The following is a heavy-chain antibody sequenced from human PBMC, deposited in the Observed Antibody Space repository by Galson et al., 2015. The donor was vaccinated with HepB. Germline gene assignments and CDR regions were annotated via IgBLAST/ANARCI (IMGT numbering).Heavy chain of an antibody. V-gene: IGHV3-7*04. CDR1: GFTFSSYW. J-gene: IGHJ4*02. CDR3: ARAISARYDY. D-gene: IGHD1-26*01. CDR2: INQAGSAK. Sequence: SLRLSCAASGFTFSSYWMTWVRQAPGKGLEWVANINQAGSAKYYGDSVKGRFAISRDDAQNSVYLDVHSLRAEDTAMYFCARAISARYDYWGQGTLVTVSS.